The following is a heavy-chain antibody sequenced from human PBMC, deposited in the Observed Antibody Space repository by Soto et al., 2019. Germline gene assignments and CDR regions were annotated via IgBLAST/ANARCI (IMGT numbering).Heavy chain of an antibody. CDR2: MNTNSGNT. CDR1: GYTFTSYD. D-gene: IGHD6-6*01. V-gene: IGHV1-8*01. Sequence: QVQLVQSGAEVKKPGASVKVSCKASGYTFTSYDINWVRQDTGQGLEWMGWMNTNSGNTGYAQKFQGRVNKTRNIFISTDYTELSSLRSEDRAVYYCARGDSSSSLLGYYMDVWGKGPTVTVSS. CDR3: ARGDSSSSLLGYYMDV. J-gene: IGHJ6*03.